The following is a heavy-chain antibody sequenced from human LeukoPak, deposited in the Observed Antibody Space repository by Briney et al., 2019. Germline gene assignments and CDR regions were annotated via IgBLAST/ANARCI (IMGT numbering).Heavy chain of an antibody. CDR3: ARLELWFGELLFDY. D-gene: IGHD3-10*01. CDR2: INHSGST. Sequence: GSLRLSCAASGFTFSSYSMNWIRQPPGKGLEWIGEINHSGSTNYNPSLKSRVTISVDTSKNQFSLKLSSVTAADTAVYYCARLELWFGELLFDYWGQGTLVTVSS. CDR1: GFTFSSYS. J-gene: IGHJ4*02. V-gene: IGHV4-34*01.